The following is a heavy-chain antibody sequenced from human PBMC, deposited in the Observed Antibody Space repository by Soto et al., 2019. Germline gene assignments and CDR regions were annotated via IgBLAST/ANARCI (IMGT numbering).Heavy chain of an antibody. CDR2: IYHSGST. V-gene: IGHV4-30-2*01. CDR1: GGSISGGGYS. CDR3: VSESTVTDAFDI. Sequence: PSETLSLTCAVSGGSISGGGYSWTWFRQPPGKGLEWIGYIYHSGSTYYDPSLKSRVTISVDRSKNQFSLKLSSVTAADTAVFYCVSESTVTDAFDIWGQGTMVTGSS. J-gene: IGHJ3*02. D-gene: IGHD4-17*01.